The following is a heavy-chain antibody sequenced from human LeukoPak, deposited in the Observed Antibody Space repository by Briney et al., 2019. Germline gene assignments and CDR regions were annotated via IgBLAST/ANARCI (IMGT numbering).Heavy chain of an antibody. CDR1: GFTFSSYS. CDR2: ISSSSSYI. J-gene: IGHJ4*02. V-gene: IGHV3-21*01. Sequence: GGSLRLSCAASGFTFSSYSMNWVRQAPGKGPEWVSSISSSSSYIYYADSVKGRFTISRDNAKNSLYLQMNSLRAEDTALYYCARDYGDSSGYYLFDYWGQGTLVTVSS. CDR3: ARDYGDSSGYYLFDY. D-gene: IGHD3-22*01.